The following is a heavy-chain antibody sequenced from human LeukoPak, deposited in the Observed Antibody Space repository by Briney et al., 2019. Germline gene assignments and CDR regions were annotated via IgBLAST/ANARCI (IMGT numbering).Heavy chain of an antibody. CDR3: AREPDYYDSSGYSP. J-gene: IGHJ5*02. CDR1: GGSFSGYY. Sequence: PSETLSLTCAVYGGSFSGYYWSWIRQLPGKGLEWIGEINHSGSTNYNPSLKSRVTISVDTSKNQFSLKLSSVTAADTAVYYCAREPDYYDSSGYSPWGQGTLVTVSS. V-gene: IGHV4-34*01. CDR2: INHSGST. D-gene: IGHD3-22*01.